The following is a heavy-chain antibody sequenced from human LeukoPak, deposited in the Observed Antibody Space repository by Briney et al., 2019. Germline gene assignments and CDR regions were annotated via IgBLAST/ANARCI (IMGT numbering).Heavy chain of an antibody. CDR2: IYSGGST. CDR3: ARDSVVGASSGAHFDY. Sequence: GGSLRLSCAASGFTVSSNYMSWVRQAPGKGLEWVSVIYSGGSTYYADSVKGRFTISRDNSKNTLYLQMNSLRAEDTAVYYRARDSVVGASSGAHFDYWGQGTLVTVSS. D-gene: IGHD1-26*01. V-gene: IGHV3-66*01. CDR1: GFTVSSNY. J-gene: IGHJ4*02.